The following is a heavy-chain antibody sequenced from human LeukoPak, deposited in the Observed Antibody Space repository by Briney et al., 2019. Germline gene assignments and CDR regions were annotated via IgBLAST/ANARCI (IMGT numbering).Heavy chain of an antibody. V-gene: IGHV3-23*01. CDR1: GFTFSSYA. J-gene: IGHJ3*02. CDR2: ITGSSGNT. D-gene: IGHD4-17*01. CDR3: VSPSIDYGDYGLRFDAFDI. Sequence: GGSLRLSCAASGFTFSSYAMNWVRQAPGKGLEWVSTITGSSGNTYYADSVKGRFTISRDNSKNTLYLQMNSLRAEDTAVYYCVSPSIDYGDYGLRFDAFDIWGQGTMVTVYS.